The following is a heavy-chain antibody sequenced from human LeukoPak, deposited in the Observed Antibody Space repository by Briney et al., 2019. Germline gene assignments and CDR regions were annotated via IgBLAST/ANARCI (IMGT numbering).Heavy chain of an antibody. V-gene: IGHV3-48*02. D-gene: IGHD2-15*01. CDR1: GFTFSSYN. CDR3: ARAGYCSGGSCYGSDY. CDR2: ISPSSSTI. J-gene: IGHJ4*02. Sequence: GGSLRLSCAASGFTFSSYNINWVRQAPGKGLEWVSYISPSSSTIYYADSVKGRFTVSRDNAKNSLYLQMNSLRDEDTAVYYCARAGYCSGGSCYGSDYWGQGTLVSVSS.